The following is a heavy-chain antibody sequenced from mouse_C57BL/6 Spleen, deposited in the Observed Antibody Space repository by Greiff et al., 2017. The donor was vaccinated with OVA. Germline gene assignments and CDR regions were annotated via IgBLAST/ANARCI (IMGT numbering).Heavy chain of an antibody. Sequence: EVQVVESGGGLVKPGGSLKLSCAASGFTFRDYGMHWVRQAPEKGLEWVAYISSGSSTIYYADTVKGRFTISRDNAKNTLCLQMTSLRAEDTAMYYGARTSLLPFAYWGPETLVTVSA. J-gene: IGHJ3*01. V-gene: IGHV5-17*01. CDR3: ARTSLLPFAY. CDR1: GFTFRDYG. CDR2: ISSGSSTI. D-gene: IGHD1-1*01.